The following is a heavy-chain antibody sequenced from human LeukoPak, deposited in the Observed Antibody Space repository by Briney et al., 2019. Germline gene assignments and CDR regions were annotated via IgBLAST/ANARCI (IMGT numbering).Heavy chain of an antibody. D-gene: IGHD1-7*01. CDR1: GFTFSRYS. CDR2: ISSSRSTT. CDR3: ARAHNWKYGTFEH. V-gene: IGHV3-48*01. Sequence: GGSLRLSCAASGFTFSRYSMTWVRQAPGKGLEWISFISSSRSTTYYADSVKGRCTISRDNGKNSMYLQMHSLRAEDTALYYCARAHNWKYGTFEHWGQGTLVTVSS. J-gene: IGHJ4*02.